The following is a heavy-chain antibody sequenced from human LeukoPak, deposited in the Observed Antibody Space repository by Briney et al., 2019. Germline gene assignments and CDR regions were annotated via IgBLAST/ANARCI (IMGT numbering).Heavy chain of an antibody. CDR1: GGSISSYY. Sequence: SETLSLTCTVFGGSISSYYWSWIRQPPGKGLEWIGYIYYSGSTNYNPSLKSRVTISVETSKNQYSLKLSSVTAADTAVYYCAREGDIVVVVAAANGAFDIWGQGTMVTVSS. CDR2: IYYSGST. V-gene: IGHV4-59*12. J-gene: IGHJ3*02. CDR3: AREGDIVVVVAAANGAFDI. D-gene: IGHD2-15*01.